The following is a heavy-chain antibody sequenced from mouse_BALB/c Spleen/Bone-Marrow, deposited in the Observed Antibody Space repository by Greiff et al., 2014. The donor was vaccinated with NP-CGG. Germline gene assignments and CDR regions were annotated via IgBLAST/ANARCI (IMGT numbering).Heavy chain of an antibody. D-gene: IGHD2-5*01. CDR2: INPYNGDT. CDR1: GYSFSGYN. J-gene: IGHJ1*01. V-gene: IGHV1-18*01. Sequence: EVKLQQSGPELEKPGASVKISCKASGYSFSGYNLNWVKQSNGQSLEWIGNINPYNGDTTYNQKFKGKATLTVDKSSSTAYMQLKSLTSEDAAVDDCARKGYYTNWWYFDVWGAGTTVTVSS. CDR3: ARKGYYTNWWYFDV.